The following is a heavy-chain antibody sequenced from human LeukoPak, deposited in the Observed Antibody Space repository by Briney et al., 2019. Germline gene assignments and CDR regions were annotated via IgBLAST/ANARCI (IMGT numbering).Heavy chain of an antibody. Sequence: GESLKISCKGSGYSFTNYWIGWVRQMPGKGLEWMGIIYPSDSDTRYSPSFQGQVTISADKSISTAFLQWSSLKASDTAMYFCARHSTLGYCSTTSCRTPFDVWGQGTMVTVS. CDR3: ARHSTLGYCSTTSCRTPFDV. D-gene: IGHD2-2*01. CDR2: IYPSDSDT. CDR1: GYSFTNYW. J-gene: IGHJ3*01. V-gene: IGHV5-51*01.